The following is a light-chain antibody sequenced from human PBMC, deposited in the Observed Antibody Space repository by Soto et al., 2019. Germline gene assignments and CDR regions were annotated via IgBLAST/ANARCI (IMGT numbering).Light chain of an antibody. J-gene: IGLJ1*01. CDR1: ISNIGAGYD. CDR2: GNS. Sequence: QSVLTQPPSLSGAPGQRVTISCTGSISNIGAGYDVHWYQQLPGTAPKLLIYGNSNRPSGVPDRFSGSKSGTSASLAITGLQAEDEADYYCQSYDSSLRAYVFGTGTKATVL. CDR3: QSYDSSLRAYV. V-gene: IGLV1-40*01.